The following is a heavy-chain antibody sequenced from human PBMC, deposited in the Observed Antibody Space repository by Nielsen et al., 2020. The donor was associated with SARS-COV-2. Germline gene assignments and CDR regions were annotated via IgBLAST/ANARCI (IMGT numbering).Heavy chain of an antibody. J-gene: IGHJ4*02. CDR2: IRSKAYGGTT. CDR1: GFTFGDYA. CDR3: TRDVLLWFGERDY. V-gene: IGHV3-49*03. Sequence: SCTASGFTFGDYAMSWFRQAPGKGLEWVGFIRSKAYGGTTEYAASVKGRFTISRDDSKSIAYLQMNSLKTEDTAVYYCTRDVLLWFGERDYWGQGTLVTVSS. D-gene: IGHD3-10*01.